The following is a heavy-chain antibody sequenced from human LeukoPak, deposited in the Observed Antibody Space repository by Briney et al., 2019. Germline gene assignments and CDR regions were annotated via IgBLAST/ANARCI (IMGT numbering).Heavy chain of an antibody. CDR1: GGSISSYY. CDR2: IYYSGST. V-gene: IGHV4-59*08. Sequence: SETPSLTCTVSGGSISSYYWSWIRQRPGKGLEWIGYIYYSGSTNYNPSLKSRVTISVDTSKNQFSLKLSSVTAADTAVYYCASAGLATGHFDYWGQGTLVTVSS. CDR3: ASAGLATGHFDY. J-gene: IGHJ4*02. D-gene: IGHD3-22*01.